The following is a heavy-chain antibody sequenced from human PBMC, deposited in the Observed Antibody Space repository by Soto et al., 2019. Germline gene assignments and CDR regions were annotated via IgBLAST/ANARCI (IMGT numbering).Heavy chain of an antibody. V-gene: IGHV4-34*01. D-gene: IGHD2-2*01. CDR3: ARLHGYCISTSCYGYYAMDV. Sequence: SETLSLTCAVYGGSFSGYYWSWIRQPPGKGLEWIGEINHSGSTNYNPSLKSRVTISVDTSKNQFSLKLSSVTAADTAVYYCARLHGYCISTSCYGYYAMDVWGEGTTVT. CDR2: INHSGST. CDR1: GGSFSGYY. J-gene: IGHJ6*02.